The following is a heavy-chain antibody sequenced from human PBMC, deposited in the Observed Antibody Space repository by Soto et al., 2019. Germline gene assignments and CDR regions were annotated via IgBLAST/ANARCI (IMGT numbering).Heavy chain of an antibody. Sequence: GGSLRLSCAAPGFTFCSYAMSWVRQAPGKGVEWVSAISGSGGSTYYADSVKGRFTISRDNSKNTLYLQMNSLRAEDTAVYYCAKHGCSSTSCYLPDYYYYYMDVWGKGTTVTVSS. CDR1: GFTFCSYA. V-gene: IGHV3-23*01. D-gene: IGHD2-2*01. J-gene: IGHJ6*03. CDR2: ISGSGGST. CDR3: AKHGCSSTSCYLPDYYYYYMDV.